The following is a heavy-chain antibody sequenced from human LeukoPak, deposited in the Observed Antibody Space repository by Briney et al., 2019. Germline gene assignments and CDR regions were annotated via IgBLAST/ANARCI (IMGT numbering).Heavy chain of an antibody. CDR2: IKQDGSEK. CDR3: ARDNDLLRYFDWPLDY. CDR1: GFTFSNCW. Sequence: GGSLRLSCAASGFTFSNCWMSWVRQAPGKGLEWVANIKQDGSEKYYVNSVKGRFTISRDNAKNSLYLQMNSLRAEDTAVYYCARDNDLLRYFDWPLDYWGQGTLVTVSS. V-gene: IGHV3-7*01. D-gene: IGHD3-9*01. J-gene: IGHJ4*02.